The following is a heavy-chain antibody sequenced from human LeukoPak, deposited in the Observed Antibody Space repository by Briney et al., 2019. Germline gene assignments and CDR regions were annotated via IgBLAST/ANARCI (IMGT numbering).Heavy chain of an antibody. CDR2: ISAYNGNT. D-gene: IGHD3-22*01. V-gene: IGHV1-18*01. CDR3: ARRINYYDSSGLDFDY. J-gene: IGHJ4*02. Sequence: GASVKVSCKASGYTFTSYGISWVRQAPGQGLEWMGWISAYNGNTNYAQKLQGRVTMTTDTSTSTAYMELRSLRSDDTAVYYCARRINYYDSSGLDFDYWGQGTLVTVSS. CDR1: GYTFTSYG.